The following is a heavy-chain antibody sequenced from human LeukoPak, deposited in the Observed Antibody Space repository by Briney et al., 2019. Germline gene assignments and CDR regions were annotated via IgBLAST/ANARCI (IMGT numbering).Heavy chain of an antibody. J-gene: IGHJ4*02. CDR1: GFTFDDYA. V-gene: IGHV3-33*08. CDR3: ARFVGSDYTGSFDL. CDR2: IWYDGSNP. Sequence: GGSLRLSCAASGFTFDDYAMHWVRQAPGKGLEWLGYIWYDGSNPDYVDPVKGRFTISRDNSKNTVYLQMNSLRAEDTAVYHCARFVGSDYTGSFDLWGQGTPVTVSS. D-gene: IGHD3-10*01.